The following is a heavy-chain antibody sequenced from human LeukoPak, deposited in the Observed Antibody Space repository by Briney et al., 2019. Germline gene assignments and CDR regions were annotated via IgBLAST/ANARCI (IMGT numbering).Heavy chain of an antibody. J-gene: IGHJ4*02. V-gene: IGHV3-23*01. CDR1: GFTFSSYA. CDR3: AKPHSSGWSRNFDY. CDR2: ISGSGGST. Sequence: GGSLRLSCAASGFTFSSYAMSWVRQGPGKGLERVSAISGSGGSTYYADSVKGRFTISRDNSKNTLYLQMNSLRAEDTAVYYCAKPHSSGWSRNFDYWGQGTLVTVSS. D-gene: IGHD6-19*01.